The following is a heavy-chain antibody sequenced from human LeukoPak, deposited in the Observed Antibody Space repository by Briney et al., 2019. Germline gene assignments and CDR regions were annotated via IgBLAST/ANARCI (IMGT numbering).Heavy chain of an antibody. CDR3: ARGGPPGYYYDYYMDV. J-gene: IGHJ6*03. V-gene: IGHV4-34*01. Sequence: SETLSLTCAVYGGSFSGYYWSWIRQPPGKGLEWIGEINHSGSTNFNPSLKSRVTISVDTSKNQFSLKLSSVTAADTAVYFCARGGPPGYYYDYYMDVWGKGTTVTISS. CDR2: INHSGST. CDR1: GGSFSGYY.